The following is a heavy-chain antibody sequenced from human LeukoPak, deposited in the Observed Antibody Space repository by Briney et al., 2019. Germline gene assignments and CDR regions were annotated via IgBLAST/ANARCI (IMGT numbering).Heavy chain of an antibody. CDR2: INPNSGGT. J-gene: IGHJ4*02. CDR3: ARDHSSSLAHFDY. D-gene: IGHD6-6*01. Sequence: ASVKVSFKASGYTFTGYYMHWVRQAPGQGLEWMGWINPNSGGTNYAQKFQGRVTMTRDTSISTAYMELSRLRSDDTAVYYCARDHSSSLAHFDYWGQGTLVTVSS. CDR1: GYTFTGYY. V-gene: IGHV1-2*02.